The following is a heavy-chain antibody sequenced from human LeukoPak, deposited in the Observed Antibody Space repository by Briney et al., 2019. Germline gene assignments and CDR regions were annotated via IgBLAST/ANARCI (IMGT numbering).Heavy chain of an antibody. J-gene: IGHJ6*03. Sequence: TSETLSLTCTVSGGSISSSSYYWGWIRQPPGKGLDWIGSIYYSGRTYYNPSLKSRVTISVDTSKNQFSLKLSSVTAADTAVYYCARQGYCSGTSCYSLTNYYYYYMDVWGKGTTVTVPS. CDR2: IYYSGRT. D-gene: IGHD2-2*01. CDR3: ARQGYCSGTSCYSLTNYYYYYMDV. V-gene: IGHV4-39*01. CDR1: GGSISSSSYY.